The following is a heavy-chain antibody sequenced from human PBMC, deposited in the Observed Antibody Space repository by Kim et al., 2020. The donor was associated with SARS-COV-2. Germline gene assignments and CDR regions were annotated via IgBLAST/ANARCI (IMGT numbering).Heavy chain of an antibody. D-gene: IGHD3-10*01. V-gene: IGHV3-7*01. CDR2: IKQSGSAT. J-gene: IGHJ5*02. CDR1: GFTFSNYA. CDR3: ARGTPRRHGDFFDP. Sequence: GGSLRLSCAASGFTFSNYAMSWVRQAPGKGLEWVADIKQSGSATHYADSVKGRYTISRDNSNNSLYLQMNSLRAEDTAVYYCARGTPRRHGDFFDPCGQGTLVTVST.